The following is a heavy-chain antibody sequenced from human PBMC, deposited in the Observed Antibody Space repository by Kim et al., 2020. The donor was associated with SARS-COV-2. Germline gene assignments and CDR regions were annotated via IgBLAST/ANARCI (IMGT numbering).Heavy chain of an antibody. Sequence: SETLSLTCAVYRGSFSGYYWSWIRQPPGKGLEWIGEINHSGSTNYNPSLKSRVTISVDTSKNQFSLKLSSVTAADTAVYYFARVSITMIVVVITPYYYYG. V-gene: IGHV4-34*01. CDR1: RGSFSGYY. D-gene: IGHD3-22*01. CDR2: INHSGST. CDR3: ARVSITMIVVVITPYYYYG. J-gene: IGHJ6*01.